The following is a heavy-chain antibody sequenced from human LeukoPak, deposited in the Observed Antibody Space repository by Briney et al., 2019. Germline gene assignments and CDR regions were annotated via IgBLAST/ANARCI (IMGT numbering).Heavy chain of an antibody. CDR2: INSDGSST. CDR3: AKASYGDSKYYFDY. J-gene: IGHJ4*02. D-gene: IGHD4-17*01. CDR1: GFTFSSYW. V-gene: IGHV3-74*01. Sequence: GGSLRLSCAASGFTFSSYWMHWVRQAPGKGLVWVSRINSDGSSTSYADSVKGRFTISRDNAKNTLYLQMNSLRAEDTAVYYCAKASYGDSKYYFDYWGQGTLVTVSS.